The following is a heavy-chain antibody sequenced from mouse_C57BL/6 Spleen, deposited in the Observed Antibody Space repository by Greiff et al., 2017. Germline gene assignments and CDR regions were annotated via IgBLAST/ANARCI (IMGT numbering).Heavy chain of an antibody. CDR1: GFTFTDYY. J-gene: IGHJ2*01. V-gene: IGHV7-3*01. CDR3: ARYRRGYDYDGDYFDY. CDR2: IRNKANGYTT. D-gene: IGHD2-4*01. Sequence: EVQVVESGGGLVQPGGSLSLSCAASGFTFTDYYMSWVRQPPGKALEWLGFIRNKANGYTTEYSASVKGRFTISRDNSQSILYLQMNALRAEDSATYYCARYRRGYDYDGDYFDYWGQGTTLTVSS.